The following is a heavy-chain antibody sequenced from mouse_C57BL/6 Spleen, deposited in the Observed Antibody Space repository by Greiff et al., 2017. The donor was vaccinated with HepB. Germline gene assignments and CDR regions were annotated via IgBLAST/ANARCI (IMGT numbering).Heavy chain of an antibody. CDR2: ISSGSSTI. J-gene: IGHJ1*03. CDR1: GFTFSDYG. Sequence: VQLQQSGGGLVKPGGSLKLSCAASGFTFSDYGMHWVRQAPEKGLEWVAYISSGSSTIYYADTVKGRFTISRDNAKNTLFLQMTSLRSEDTAMYYCARDYYGSSYGWYFDVWGTGTTVTVSS. V-gene: IGHV5-17*01. D-gene: IGHD1-1*01. CDR3: ARDYYGSSYGWYFDV.